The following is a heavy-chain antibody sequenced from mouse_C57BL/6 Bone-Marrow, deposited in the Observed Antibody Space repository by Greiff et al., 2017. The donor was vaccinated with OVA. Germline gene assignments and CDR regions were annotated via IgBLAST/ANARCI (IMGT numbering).Heavy chain of an antibody. Sequence: LVESGAELVRPGTSVKMSCKASGYTFTNYWIGWAKQRPGHGLEWIGDIYPGGGYTNYNEKFKGKATLTADKSSSTAYMQFSSLTSEDSAIYYCARRSNYWFAYWGQGTLVTVSA. J-gene: IGHJ3*01. CDR1: GYTFTNYW. V-gene: IGHV1-63*01. CDR3: ARRSNYWFAY. D-gene: IGHD2-5*01. CDR2: IYPGGGYT.